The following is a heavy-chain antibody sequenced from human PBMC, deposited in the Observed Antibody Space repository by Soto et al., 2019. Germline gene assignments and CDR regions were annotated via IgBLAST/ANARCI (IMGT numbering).Heavy chain of an antibody. CDR3: ARDVRQTYSSTKPNYYYYYGMDV. CDR1: RYTFTSYG. D-gene: IGHD6-13*01. CDR2: ISAYNGNT. V-gene: IGHV1-18*01. Sequence: ASAKVSCKDSRYTFTSYGSSWARHAPGKGLEWMGWISAYNGNTNYAQKLQGRVTMTTDTSTSTAYMELRSLRSDDTAVYYCARDVRQTYSSTKPNYYYYYGMDVWGQGTTVTVSS. J-gene: IGHJ6*02.